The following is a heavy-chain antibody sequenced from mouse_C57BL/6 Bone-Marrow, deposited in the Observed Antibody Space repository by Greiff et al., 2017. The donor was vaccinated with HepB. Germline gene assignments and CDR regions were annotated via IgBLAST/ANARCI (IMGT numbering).Heavy chain of an antibody. CDR1: GYTFTSYW. CDR3: ARRAYSYYAMDY. CDR2: IDPSDSYT. J-gene: IGHJ4*01. D-gene: IGHD2-10*01. V-gene: IGHV1-69*01. Sequence: QVQLQQPGAELVMPGASVKLSCKASGYTFTSYWMHWVKQRPGQGLEWIGEIDPSDSYTNYNQKFKGKSTLTVDKSSSTAYMQLSSLTSEDSAVYYCARRAYSYYAMDYWGQGTSVTVS.